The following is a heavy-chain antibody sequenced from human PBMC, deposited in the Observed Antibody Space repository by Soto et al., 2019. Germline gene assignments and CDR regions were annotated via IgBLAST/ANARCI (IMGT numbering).Heavy chain of an antibody. CDR1: GFTFSSYA. CDR2: ISGPGATI. V-gene: IGHV3-23*01. CDR3: AKMLTMVRGVTGLRDFDF. J-gene: IGHJ4*02. Sequence: EVQLLEAGGNLIQPGGSLRLSCAASGFTFSSYAMSWVRQAPGQGLEWLSAISGPGATIYYADSVKGRFTISRDNSKNTLYLQMHSLTVEVTDVYYCAKMLTMVRGVTGLRDFDFWGQGTLVTVS. D-gene: IGHD3-10*01.